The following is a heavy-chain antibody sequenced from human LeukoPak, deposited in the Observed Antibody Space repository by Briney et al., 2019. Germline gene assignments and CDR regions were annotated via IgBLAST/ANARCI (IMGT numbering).Heavy chain of an antibody. J-gene: IGHJ3*02. D-gene: IGHD1-1*01. CDR1: GVSISSYY. CDR3: ARDQGTDAFDI. V-gene: IGHV4-4*07. CDR2: IYTSGST. Sequence: SETLSLTYTVSGVSISSYYGSWIRQPAGRGLEWIGRIYTSGSTNYNPSLKSRVTMSVDTSKNQFSLKLSSVTAADTAVYYCARDQGTDAFDIWGQGTMVTVSS.